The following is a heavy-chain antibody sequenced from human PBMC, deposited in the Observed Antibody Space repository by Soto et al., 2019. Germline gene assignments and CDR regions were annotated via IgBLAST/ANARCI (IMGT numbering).Heavy chain of an antibody. V-gene: IGHV4-30-4*01. J-gene: IGHJ4*02. Sequence: PGNGLEWIGYIYYSGSTYYNPSLKIRVTISVDTSKNXXSLKLSSXXASDTSVYYFATLERTTTVTTSSDYCGQGTLVTVSS. CDR3: ATLERTTTVTTSSDY. D-gene: IGHD4-17*01. CDR2: IYYSGST.